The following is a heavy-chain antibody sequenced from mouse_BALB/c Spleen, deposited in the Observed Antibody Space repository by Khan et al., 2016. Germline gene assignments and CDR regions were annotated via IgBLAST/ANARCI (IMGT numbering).Heavy chain of an antibody. Sequence: VRLQQSGPALVKPGASVRISCKSSGFSFTGYFMHWVKQSHGKSLEWIGRVNPDNGATHYNQKFKDKATITVDKSSITAYMEFRSLTSEDSAVYYCARDDYAWFGYWGQGTLVTVSA. D-gene: IGHD2-13*01. CDR2: VNPDNGAT. CDR3: ARDDYAWFGY. V-gene: IGHV1-20*01. J-gene: IGHJ3*01. CDR1: GFSFTGYF.